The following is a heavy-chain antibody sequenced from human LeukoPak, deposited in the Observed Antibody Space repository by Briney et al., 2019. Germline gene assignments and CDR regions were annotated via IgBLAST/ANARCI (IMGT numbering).Heavy chain of an antibody. V-gene: IGHV4-61*09. J-gene: IGHJ6*03. D-gene: IGHD3-16*01. CDR1: GGSISSTGYY. CDR3: ARDCEFCDLLFYMNV. CDR2: IDNSGST. Sequence: SSETLSLTCTVSGGSISSTGYYWTWIRQPAGKGLEWIGHIDNSGSTNCNPSLKSRVTISVDTSKNQFSLSLTSVTAADTAVYYCARDCEFCDLLFYMNVWGKGTTVTVSS.